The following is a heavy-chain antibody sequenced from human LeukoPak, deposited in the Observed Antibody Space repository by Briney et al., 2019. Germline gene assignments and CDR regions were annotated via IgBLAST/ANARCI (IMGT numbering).Heavy chain of an antibody. V-gene: IGHV4-59*01. Sequence: PSETLSLTCTVSGGSMSSFFWTWIRQPPGRELEWIGSIYYSGSSTKYNPSLKSRVTISVDTSKSQFSLSLNSATAADTAVYYCARTSRHFYGSGTNLTPWPAGMDVWGQGTTVTVSS. J-gene: IGHJ6*02. CDR1: GGSMSSFF. D-gene: IGHD3-10*01. CDR2: IYYSGSST. CDR3: ARTSRHFYGSGTNLTPWPAGMDV.